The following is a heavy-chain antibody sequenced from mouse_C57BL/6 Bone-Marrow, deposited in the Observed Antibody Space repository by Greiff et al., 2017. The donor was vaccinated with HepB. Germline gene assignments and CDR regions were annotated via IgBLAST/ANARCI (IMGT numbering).Heavy chain of an antibody. D-gene: IGHD2-3*01. V-gene: IGHV1-78*01. J-gene: IGHJ4*01. CDR2: IYPRDGST. CDR3: ASRWLLLLYAMDY. Sequence: VKLVESDAELVKPGASVKISCKVSGYTFTDHTIHWMKQRPEQGLEWIGYIYPRDGSTKYNEKFKGKATLTADKSSSTAYMQLNSLTSEDSAVYFCASRWLLLLYAMDYWGQGTSVTVSS. CDR1: GYTFTDHT.